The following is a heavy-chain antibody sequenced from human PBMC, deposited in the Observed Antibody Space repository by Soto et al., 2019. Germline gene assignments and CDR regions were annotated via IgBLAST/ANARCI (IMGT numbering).Heavy chain of an antibody. D-gene: IGHD3-10*01. CDR2: ISAYNCNT. V-gene: IGHV1-18*01. Sequence: GASVKVSCKASGYTFTSYGISWVRQAPGQGLEWMGWISAYNCNTNYAQKLQGRVTMTTDTSTSTAYMELRSLRSDDTAVYYCARTGGDYYGSGSYYYYYYYMDVWGKGTTVTVSS. CDR3: ARTGGDYYGSGSYYYYYYYMDV. J-gene: IGHJ6*03. CDR1: GYTFTSYG.